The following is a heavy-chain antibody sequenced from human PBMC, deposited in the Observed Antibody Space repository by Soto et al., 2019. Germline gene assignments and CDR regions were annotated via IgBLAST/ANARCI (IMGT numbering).Heavy chain of an antibody. CDR2: IYYSGST. Sequence: SETLSLTCTVSGGSISSYYWSWIRQPPGKGLEWIGYIYYSGSTNYNPSLKSRVTISVDTSKNQFSLKLSSVTAADTAVYYCARGFDYPQNYYFDYWGQGTLVTVSS. D-gene: IGHD3-10*01. CDR3: ARGFDYPQNYYFDY. J-gene: IGHJ4*02. CDR1: GGSISSYY. V-gene: IGHV4-59*01.